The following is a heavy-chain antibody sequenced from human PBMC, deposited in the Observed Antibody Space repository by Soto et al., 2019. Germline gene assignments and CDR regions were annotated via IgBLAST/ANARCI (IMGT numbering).Heavy chain of an antibody. V-gene: IGHV3-23*01. CDR1: GFTFSSYA. D-gene: IGHD3-10*01. Sequence: GGSLRLSCAASGFTFSSYAMSWVRQAPGKGLEWVSAISGSGGSTYYADSVKGRFTISRDNSKNTLYLQMNSLRAEDTAVYYCAKGETYYYGSGSYSRGDYWGQGTLVTVLL. J-gene: IGHJ4*02. CDR3: AKGETYYYGSGSYSRGDY. CDR2: ISGSGGST.